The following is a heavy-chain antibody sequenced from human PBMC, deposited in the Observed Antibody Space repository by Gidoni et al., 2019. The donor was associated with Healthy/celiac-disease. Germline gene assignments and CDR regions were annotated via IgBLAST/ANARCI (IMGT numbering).Heavy chain of an antibody. D-gene: IGHD3-3*01. J-gene: IGHJ6*02. CDR3: ARVTGNSLWNYYYYGMDV. CDR1: GGSISSYY. V-gene: IGHV4-59*01. CDR2: IHYSGST. Sequence: QVQLQASGPGLVKPSETLSLTCTVSGGSISSYYWSWIRQPPGKGLEWIGYIHYSGSTNYNPSLKSRVTISVDTSKNQFSLKLSSVTAADTAVYYCARVTGNSLWNYYYYGMDVWGQGTTVTVSS.